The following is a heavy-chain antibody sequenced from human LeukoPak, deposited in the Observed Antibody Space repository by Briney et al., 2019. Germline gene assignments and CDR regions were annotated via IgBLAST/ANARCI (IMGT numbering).Heavy chain of an antibody. V-gene: IGHV3-69-1*01. Sequence: GGSLRLACSASWFSFLGYTMNWVRQAPGKGLEWVSSVTSNNAIYYADSVKGRITLSRDNAKNSLYLQMNSLRAEDTAVYYCAKSRTLNWNYDAFDIWGQGTMVTVSS. CDR2: VTSNNAI. CDR3: AKSRTLNWNYDAFDI. D-gene: IGHD1-7*01. J-gene: IGHJ3*02. CDR1: WFSFLGYT.